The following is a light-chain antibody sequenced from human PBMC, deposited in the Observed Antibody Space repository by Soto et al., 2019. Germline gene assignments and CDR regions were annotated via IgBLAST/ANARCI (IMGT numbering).Light chain of an antibody. V-gene: IGKV3-11*01. CDR1: QSVSSY. CDR3: QQRSNWPQLT. J-gene: IGKJ4*01. CDR2: DAS. Sequence: EIVLTQSPATLSLSPGERATLSCRASQSVSSYLAWYQQKPGQAPGLLIYDASNRATGIPARFSGSGSGTDFTLTISSLEPEDFAVYYCQQRSNWPQLTFGGGTKVDIK.